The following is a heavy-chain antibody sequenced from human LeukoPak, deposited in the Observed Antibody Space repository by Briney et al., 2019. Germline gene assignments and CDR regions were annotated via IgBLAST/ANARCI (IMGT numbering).Heavy chain of an antibody. D-gene: IGHD2-2*01. J-gene: IGHJ4*02. CDR3: ARVVPAMKIDY. Sequence: SETLSLTCAVSGVSISSGGYSWSWIRQPPGKGLEWIGYIYHSGSTYYNPSLKSRVTISVDRSKNQFSLKLSSVTAADTAVYYCARVVPAMKIDYWGQGTLVTVSS. V-gene: IGHV4-30-2*01. CDR2: IYHSGST. CDR1: GVSISSGGYS.